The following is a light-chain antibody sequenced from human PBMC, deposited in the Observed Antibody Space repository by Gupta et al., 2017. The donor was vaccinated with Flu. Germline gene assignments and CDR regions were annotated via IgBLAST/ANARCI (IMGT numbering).Light chain of an antibody. CDR2: KDS. V-gene: IGLV3-25*02. CDR1: ALPKQY. Sequence: SSELTQPPSVSVSPGQTARITCSGDALPKQYSYWYQQKPGQAPVRGIYKDSERPSGIPERFSGSSSGTKVTLNIXGXQAEDEXDDYCHYADTSGTPGVFGGGTKLTVL. J-gene: IGLJ3*02. CDR3: HYADTSGTPGV.